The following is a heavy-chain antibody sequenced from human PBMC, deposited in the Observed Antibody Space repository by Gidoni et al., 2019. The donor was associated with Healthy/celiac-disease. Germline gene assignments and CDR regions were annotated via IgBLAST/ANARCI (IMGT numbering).Heavy chain of an antibody. D-gene: IGHD3-22*01. V-gene: IGHV4-39*01. CDR2: IYYSGST. Sequence: QLQLQASGPGLVKTSETLSLTCTVSGGSISISSYYWGWIRQPPGKGLEWIGSIYYSGSTYYKPSIKSRVTRSVDTSKNQFALKLSSVTAEDTAVYYCARQGPYYYDSSGYSKLYYFDYWGQGTLVTVSS. J-gene: IGHJ4*02. CDR3: ARQGPYYYDSSGYSKLYYFDY. CDR1: GGSISISSYY.